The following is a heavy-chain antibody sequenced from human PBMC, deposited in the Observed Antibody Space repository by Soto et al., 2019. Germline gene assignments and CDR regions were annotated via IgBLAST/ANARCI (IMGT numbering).Heavy chain of an antibody. Sequence: EVQLVESGGGLVQPGGSLRLSCAASGLIFSDYHMDWVRQAPGKGLEWVGRIRRKANSYTTEYAASVNGRFTISRDDSKNSLYLQMNSLKSEDTAVYYCAMLGGWAGGSSGMEVWGQGNTVTVSS. J-gene: IGHJ6*02. CDR3: AMLGGWAGGSSGMEV. CDR1: GLIFSDYH. V-gene: IGHV3-72*01. D-gene: IGHD6-19*01. CDR2: IRRKANSYTT.